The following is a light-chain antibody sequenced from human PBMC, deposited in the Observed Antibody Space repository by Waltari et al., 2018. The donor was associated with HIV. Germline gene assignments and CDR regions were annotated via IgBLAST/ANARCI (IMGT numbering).Light chain of an antibody. V-gene: IGKV2-24*01. Sequence: DIVMTQTPLSSPVTLGQPASISCRSSQSLVHRNGNTYLSWLQQRPGQPPRLLIYRVSNRFSGVPDRFSGSGSGTDFTLTISRLEPEDFAVYYCQQYGNSPLTFGGGTKVEIK. J-gene: IGKJ4*01. CDR2: RVS. CDR3: QQYGNSPLT. CDR1: QSLVHRNGNTY.